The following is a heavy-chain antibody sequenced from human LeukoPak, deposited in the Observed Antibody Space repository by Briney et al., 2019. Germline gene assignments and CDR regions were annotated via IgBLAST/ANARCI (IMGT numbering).Heavy chain of an antibody. CDR1: GYTFTSYD. D-gene: IGHD2-15*01. V-gene: IGHV1-8*01. Sequence: ASVKVSCKASGYTFTSYDINWVRQATGQGLEWMGWMNPNSGNTGHAQKFQGRVTMTRNTSISTAYMELSSLRSEDTAVYYCARGRWGGYCSGGSCPQFYYYYYGMDVWGQGTTVTVSS. CDR2: MNPNSGNT. CDR3: ARGRWGGYCSGGSCPQFYYYYYGMDV. J-gene: IGHJ6*02.